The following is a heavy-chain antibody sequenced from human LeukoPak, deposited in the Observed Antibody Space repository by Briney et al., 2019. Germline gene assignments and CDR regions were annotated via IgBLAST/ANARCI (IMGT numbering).Heavy chain of an antibody. J-gene: IGHJ6*04. D-gene: IGHD2-8*01. Sequence: GESLQISCEGSGYSFTSYWISWVRQMPGKGLEWMGRIDPSDSYTNYSPSFQGHVTISADKSISTAYLQWSSLKASDTAMYYCARNGPYYYGMDVWGKGTTVTVSS. CDR1: GYSFTSYW. V-gene: IGHV5-10-1*01. CDR3: ARNGPYYYGMDV. CDR2: IDPSDSYT.